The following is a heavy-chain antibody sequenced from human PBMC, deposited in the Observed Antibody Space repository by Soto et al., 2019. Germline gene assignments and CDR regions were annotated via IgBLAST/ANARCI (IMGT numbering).Heavy chain of an antibody. CDR3: ATSGWNEDFYYYYGMDV. CDR2: IYHSGNT. D-gene: IGHD6-19*01. V-gene: IGHV4-4*02. CDR1: GDSVTRSNW. J-gene: IGHJ6*02. Sequence: SLTCAVSGDSVTRSNWWSWVRQSPGKGLEWIGEIYHSGNTKYNPSLKSRITMSVDKAKNQFSLKMTSVTAADTAVYYCATSGWNEDFYYYYGMDVWGQGTTVTVSS.